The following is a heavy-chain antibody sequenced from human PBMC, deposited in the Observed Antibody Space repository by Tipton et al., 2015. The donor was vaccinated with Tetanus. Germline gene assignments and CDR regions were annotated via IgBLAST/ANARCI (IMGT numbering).Heavy chain of an antibody. CDR1: GGSIINTTW. CDR2: IFHSGTA. D-gene: IGHD6-19*01. Sequence: GLVKPSGTLSLPCTVSGGSIINTTWLTWVRQPPGKGLEWLGDIFHSGTAYYSPSLKSRLTISLDKSNNHLSLKMTSKTAADTAVYFCANSDGAQTSGWYPSLYFDFWGQGTLVTVSS. J-gene: IGHJ4*02. V-gene: IGHV4-4*02. CDR3: ANSDGAQTSGWYPSLYFDF.